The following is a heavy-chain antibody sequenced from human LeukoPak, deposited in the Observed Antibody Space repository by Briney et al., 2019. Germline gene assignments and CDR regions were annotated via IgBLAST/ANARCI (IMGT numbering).Heavy chain of an antibody. CDR2: ISYDGSNK. CDR1: GFTFSSYG. V-gene: IGHV3-30*18. CDR3: AKDISGGDCPDY. Sequence: GGSLRLSCAASGFTFSSYGMHWVRQAPGKGLEWVAVISYDGSNKYYADSVKGRFTISRDNSKNTLYLQMNSLRADDTAVYYCAKDISGGDCPDYWGQGTLVTVSS. D-gene: IGHD2-21*02. J-gene: IGHJ4*02.